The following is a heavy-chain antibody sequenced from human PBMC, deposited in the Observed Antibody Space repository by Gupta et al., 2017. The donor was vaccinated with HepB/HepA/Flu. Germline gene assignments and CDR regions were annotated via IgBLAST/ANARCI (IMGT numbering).Heavy chain of an antibody. J-gene: IGHJ6*02. V-gene: IGHV1-2*04. CDR3: AREDSSSAYAMDV. CDR1: GSTFTGYY. CDR2: INPNSGGT. Sequence: QVQLVQSGAEVKTPGASVKVSCKASGSTFTGYYIHWVRQAPGQGLEWMGWINPNSGGTNYAQKFQGWVTMTRDTSISTAYMELSRLRSDDTAVYYCAREDSSSAYAMDVWGQGTTVTVSS. D-gene: IGHD6-13*01.